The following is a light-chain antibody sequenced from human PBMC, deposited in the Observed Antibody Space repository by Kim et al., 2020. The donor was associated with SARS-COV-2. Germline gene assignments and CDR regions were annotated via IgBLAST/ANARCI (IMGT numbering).Light chain of an antibody. CDR1: KLGDKY. Sequence: SYELTQPPSVSVSPGQTASITCSGDKLGDKYASXYQQKPGQSPVLVIYQDSKRPSGIPERFSGSNSGNTATLTISGTQAMDEADYYCQSWDSSSMVFGGG. CDR2: QDS. J-gene: IGLJ2*01. CDR3: QSWDSSSMV. V-gene: IGLV3-1*01.